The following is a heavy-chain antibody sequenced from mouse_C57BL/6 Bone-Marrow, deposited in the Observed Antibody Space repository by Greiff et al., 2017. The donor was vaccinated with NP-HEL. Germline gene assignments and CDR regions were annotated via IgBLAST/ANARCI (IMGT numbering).Heavy chain of an antibody. CDR2: IHPNSGST. D-gene: IGHD1-1*01. CDR3: ARDDYYGSSLRWYFDV. V-gene: IGHV1-64*01. Sequence: VQLQQSGAELVKPGASVKLSCKASGYTFTSYWMHWVKQRPGQGLEWIGMIHPNSGSTNYNEKFKSKATLTVDKSSSTAYMQLSSLTSEDSAVYYCARDDYYGSSLRWYFDVWGTGTTVTVSS. J-gene: IGHJ1*03. CDR1: GYTFTSYW.